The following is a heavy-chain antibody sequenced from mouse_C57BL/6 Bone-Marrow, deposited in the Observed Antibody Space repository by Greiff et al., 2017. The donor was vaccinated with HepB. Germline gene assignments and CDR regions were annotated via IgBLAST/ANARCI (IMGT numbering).Heavy chain of an antibody. Sequence: QVQLQQSGADLVRPGASVKLSCTASGYTFTSYGISWVKQSTGQGLEWIGEIYPRSGNTYYNEKVKGKVTLTADKATSTAYLELRSLTSEDSAVYFCARLRGCPFDYGGRGTALTVTA. J-gene: IGHJ2*01. CDR3: ARLRGCPFDY. V-gene: IGHV1-81*01. CDR1: GYTFTSYG. CDR2: IYPRSGNT.